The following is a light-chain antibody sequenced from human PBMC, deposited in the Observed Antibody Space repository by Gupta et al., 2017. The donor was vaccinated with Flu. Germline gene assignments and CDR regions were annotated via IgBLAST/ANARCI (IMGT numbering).Light chain of an antibody. CDR2: EVS. V-gene: IGLV2-14*01. J-gene: IGLJ2*01. CDR3: SAYTSSSTRGVV. CDR1: SSDVGGYNY. Sequence: QSALTQPASVSGSPGQSITISCTGTSSDVGGYNYVSWYQQPPGKAPKLMIYEVSNRPSGVSNRFSGSKSGNTASLTISGLQAEDEADYYCSAYTSSSTRGVVFGGGTKRTVL.